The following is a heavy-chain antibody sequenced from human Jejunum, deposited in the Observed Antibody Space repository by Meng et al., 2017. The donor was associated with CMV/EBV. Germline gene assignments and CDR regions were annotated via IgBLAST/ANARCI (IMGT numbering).Heavy chain of an antibody. V-gene: IGHV3-23*01. D-gene: IGHD2/OR15-2a*01. CDR1: TYA. Sequence: TYALGWVRQAPGGGLEWVSGISGVGGATYYGDSVKGRFTISRDNSRNTLYLQMNRLRVEDTAVYYCVKDRSHCDSISCYLNWFDTWGQGTPVTVSS. J-gene: IGHJ5*02. CDR3: VKDRSHCDSISCYLNWFDT. CDR2: ISGVGGAT.